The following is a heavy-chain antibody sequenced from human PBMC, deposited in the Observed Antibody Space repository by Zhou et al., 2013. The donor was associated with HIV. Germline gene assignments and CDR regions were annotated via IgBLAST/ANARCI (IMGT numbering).Heavy chain of an antibody. CDR2: IKPDTGAT. J-gene: IGHJ4*02. CDR3: ARDNNWGPDY. D-gene: IGHD1-1*01. CDR1: GYNFNAHY. Sequence: QVQLVQSGAELKNPGASMKVSCKASGYNFNAHYFHWVRQAPGQGLEWMGWIKPDTGATHYAQKFQGRITLTSDTSISTGYMELTRLTSDDTSFYFCARDNNWGPDYWGQGTLITVSS. V-gene: IGHV1-2*02.